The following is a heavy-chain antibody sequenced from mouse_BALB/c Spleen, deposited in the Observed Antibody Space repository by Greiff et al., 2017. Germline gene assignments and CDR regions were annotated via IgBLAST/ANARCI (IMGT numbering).Heavy chain of an antibody. J-gene: IGHJ2*01. CDR2: IYPGSGST. Sequence: QVQLQQSGAELVKPGTSVKLSCKASGYNFTSYWINWVKLRPGQGLEWIGDIYPGSGSTNYNEKFKSKATLTVDTSSSTAYMQLSSLASEDSALYYCARSSNWDPYYFDYWGQGTTLTVSS. V-gene: IGHV1-55*01. CDR1: GYNFTSYW. CDR3: ARSSNWDPYYFDY. D-gene: IGHD4-1*02.